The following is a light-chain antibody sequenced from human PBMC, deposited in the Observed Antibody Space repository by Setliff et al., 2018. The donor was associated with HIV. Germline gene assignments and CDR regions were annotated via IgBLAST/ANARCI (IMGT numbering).Light chain of an antibody. CDR2: DVS. V-gene: IGLV2-14*03. CDR1: SSDVGTYNF. J-gene: IGLJ1*01. Sequence: QSALTQPASVSGSPGQSITISCTGTSSDVGTYNFVSWYQQHPGKAPKLMIYDVSNRPSGVSNRFSGSKSGTTASLTISGLQAEDEADYYCSSYTSTPLYVFGTGTKVTVL. CDR3: SSYTSTPLYV.